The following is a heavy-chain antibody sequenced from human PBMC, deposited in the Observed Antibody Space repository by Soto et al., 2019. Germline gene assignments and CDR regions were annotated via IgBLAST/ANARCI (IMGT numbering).Heavy chain of an antibody. CDR3: ARDLALVVPAAIIKGVYYYGMDV. J-gene: IGHJ6*02. CDR1: GGTFSSYA. V-gene: IGHV1-69*13. Sequence: SVKVSCKASGGTFSSYAISWVRQAPGQGLEWMGGIIPIFGTANYAQKFQGRVTITADESTSTAYMELSSLRSEDTAVYYCARDLALVVPAAIIKGVYYYGMDVWGQGTTVTVS. D-gene: IGHD2-2*01. CDR2: IIPIFGTA.